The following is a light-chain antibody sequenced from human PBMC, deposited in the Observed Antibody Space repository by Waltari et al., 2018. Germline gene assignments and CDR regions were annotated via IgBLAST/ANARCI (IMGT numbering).Light chain of an antibody. V-gene: IGKV3-15*01. CDR3: QQYNNWPL. CDR2: GAS. J-gene: IGKJ4*01. Sequence: MGSQSVSSNLAWYQQKPGQAPRLLIYGASTRATGIPARFSGSGSGTEFTLTISSLQSEDFAVYYCQQYNNWPLFGGGTKVEIK. CDR1: QSVSSN.